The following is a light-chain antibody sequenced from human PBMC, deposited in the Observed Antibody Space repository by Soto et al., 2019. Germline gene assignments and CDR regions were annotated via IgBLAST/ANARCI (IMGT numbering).Light chain of an antibody. CDR1: SSDVGGYNY. Sequence: QSVLTQPPSASGSPGQSVTISCTGTSSDVGGYNYVSWYQQHPGKAPKLMIYEVSKRPSGVPDRFSGSKSGNTASLTVSGLQAEDEADYYRSSYAGSNNFVFGTG. J-gene: IGLJ1*01. CDR3: SSYAGSNNFV. CDR2: EVS. V-gene: IGLV2-8*01.